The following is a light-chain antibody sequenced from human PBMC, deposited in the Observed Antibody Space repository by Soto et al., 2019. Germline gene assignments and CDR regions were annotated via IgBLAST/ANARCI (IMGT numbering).Light chain of an antibody. CDR3: QQYGSSPAT. CDR2: GAS. CDR1: QTVSSIF. Sequence: EIVFTQSPGTLSLSPGDRATLSCSASQTVSSIFLAWYQQRPAQAPRLLIHGASTRATGITDRFSGSVSGTDFTLTISRLEPEDFAVYYCQQYGSSPATFGQGTKVDIK. V-gene: IGKV3-20*01. J-gene: IGKJ1*01.